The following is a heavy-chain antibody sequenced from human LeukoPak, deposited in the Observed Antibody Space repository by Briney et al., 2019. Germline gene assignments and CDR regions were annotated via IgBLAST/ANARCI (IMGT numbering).Heavy chain of an antibody. CDR3: ARDLRRGSSSWYVSGGDY. CDR2: ITAYNDNT. D-gene: IGHD6-13*01. Sequence: ASVKVSCKASGSTFTSYAMNWVRQAPGQGLEWMGWITAYNDNTYYAQKLQGRVTMTTDTSTSTAYMELRSLRSDDTAVYYCARDLRRGSSSWYVSGGDYWGQGTLVTVSS. J-gene: IGHJ4*02. V-gene: IGHV1-18*01. CDR1: GSTFTSYA.